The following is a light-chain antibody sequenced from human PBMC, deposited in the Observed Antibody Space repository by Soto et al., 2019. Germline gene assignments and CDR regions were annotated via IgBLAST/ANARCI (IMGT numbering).Light chain of an antibody. J-gene: IGKJ3*01. CDR2: AAS. V-gene: IGKV1-39*01. Sequence: IQRTQSPSSLSASVGDRATITCRASQTIIRYLTWYQQKPGKAPKLRIFAASSLQSGVPSRLSGSGSGTEFTLAISSMQPEDFATYYCQQSYNTLAFGPGTKVDIK. CDR3: QQSYNTLA. CDR1: QTIIRY.